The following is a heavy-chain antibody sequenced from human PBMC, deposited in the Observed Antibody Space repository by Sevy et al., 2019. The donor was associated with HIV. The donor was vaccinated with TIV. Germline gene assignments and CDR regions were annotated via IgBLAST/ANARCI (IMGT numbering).Heavy chain of an antibody. CDR3: ARGSIKVRCAVDY. J-gene: IGHJ4*02. V-gene: IGHV4-59*01. D-gene: IGHD6-6*01. Sequence: SETLSLTCTVSGGSISSYYWSWIRQPPGKGLEWIGYIYYSGSTDYNPSLKSRLTISVDTSKNQFSLKLTSVTAADTAVYYCARGSIKVRCAVDYWGQGTLVTVSS. CDR2: IYYSGST. CDR1: GGSISSYY.